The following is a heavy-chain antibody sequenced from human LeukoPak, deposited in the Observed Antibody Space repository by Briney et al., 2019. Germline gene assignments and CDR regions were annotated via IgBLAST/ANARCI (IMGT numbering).Heavy chain of an antibody. Sequence: SETLSLTCTVSGGSISSYYWSWIRQPPGKGLKWIGYIYYSGSTNYNPSLKSRVTISVDTSKNQFSLKLSSVTAADTAVYYCARLLPVRYNWFDPWGQGTLVTVSS. CDR2: IYYSGST. CDR1: GGSISSYY. V-gene: IGHV4-59*01. J-gene: IGHJ5*02. D-gene: IGHD2-21*01. CDR3: ARLLPVRYNWFDP.